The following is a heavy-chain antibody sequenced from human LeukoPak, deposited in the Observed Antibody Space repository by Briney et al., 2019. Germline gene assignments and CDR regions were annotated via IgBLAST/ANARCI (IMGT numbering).Heavy chain of an antibody. J-gene: IGHJ2*01. CDR3: AGDTSGYYFLDL. CDR2: IYPGDSDT. D-gene: IGHD3-22*01. Sequence: GASLKISCKGSGYSFTNYWIAWVRQMPGKGLEWMGIIYPGDSDTKYSPSFEGQVTISADKSINTAYLQWNSLKASDTAIYYCAGDTSGYYFLDLWGRGTLVIVSS. V-gene: IGHV5-51*01. CDR1: GYSFTNYW.